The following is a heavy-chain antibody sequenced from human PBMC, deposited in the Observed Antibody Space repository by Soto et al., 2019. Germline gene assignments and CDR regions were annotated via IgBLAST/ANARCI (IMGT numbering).Heavy chain of an antibody. V-gene: IGHV3-15*01. D-gene: IGHD2-15*01. CDR3: TTEGPEYCSGGSCYAIDY. CDR1: GFTFTKAW. Sequence: GGSLRLSCAASGFTFTKAWMSWVRQAPGKGLEWVGRIKSKTDGGTTDYAAPVKGRFTISRDDSKNTLYLQMNSLKTEDTAVYYCTTEGPEYCSGGSCYAIDYWGQGALVTVSS. J-gene: IGHJ4*02. CDR2: IKSKTDGGTT.